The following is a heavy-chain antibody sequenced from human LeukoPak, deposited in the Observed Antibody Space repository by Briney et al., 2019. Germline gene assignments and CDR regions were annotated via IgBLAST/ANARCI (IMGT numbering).Heavy chain of an antibody. CDR3: ARDRGPRTGFMVREAYDY. J-gene: IGHJ4*02. Sequence: PGGSLRLSCAASGFTFSDYWIHWVRQAPGKGLVWVSRINTDGSITNYADSVKGRFSISRDNAKNTLYLQMSSLRAEDTAVYHCARDRGPRTGFMVREAYDYWGQGTLVTVSS. V-gene: IGHV3-74*01. CDR2: INTDGSIT. D-gene: IGHD3-10*01. CDR1: GFTFSDYW.